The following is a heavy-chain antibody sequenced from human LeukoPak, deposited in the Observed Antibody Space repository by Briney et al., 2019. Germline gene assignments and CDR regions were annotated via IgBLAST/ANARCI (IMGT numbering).Heavy chain of an antibody. Sequence: SETLSLTCAVYGGSFSGYYWSWIRQPPGKGLEWIGEINHSGSTNYNPSLKSRVTISVDTSKNQFSLKLSSVTAADTAVYYCARGIVVVPAAPSREPGGDTHDYWGQGTLVTVSS. V-gene: IGHV4-34*01. J-gene: IGHJ4*02. CDR2: INHSGST. CDR1: GGSFSGYY. CDR3: ARGIVVVPAAPSREPGGDTHDY. D-gene: IGHD2-2*01.